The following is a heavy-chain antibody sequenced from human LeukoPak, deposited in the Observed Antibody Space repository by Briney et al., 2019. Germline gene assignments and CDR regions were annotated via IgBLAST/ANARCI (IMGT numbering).Heavy chain of an antibody. CDR1: GFTVSSNY. V-gene: IGHV3-7*03. CDR3: AKDISGSIRGGAFDI. J-gene: IGHJ3*02. CDR2: INQDGSEK. Sequence: GGSLRLTCAASGFTVSSNYMSWVRQAPGKGLEWVANINQDGSEKYYLDSVKGRFTISRDNAKNSLYLQMNSLRAEDMALYYCAKDISGSIRGGAFDIWGQGTMVTVSS. D-gene: IGHD3-22*01.